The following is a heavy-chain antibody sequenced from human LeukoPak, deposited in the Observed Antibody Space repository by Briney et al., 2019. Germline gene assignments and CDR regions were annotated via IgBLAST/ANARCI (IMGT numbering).Heavy chain of an antibody. CDR1: GYTFTGYY. CDR2: INPNGGGT. Sequence: ASVKVSCKASGYTFTGYYMHWVRQAPGQGLEWMGWINPNGGGTNYAQKFQGRVTMTRDTSISTAYMELSRLRSDDTAVYYCARVAGSSGYYRFDPWGQGTLVTVSS. J-gene: IGHJ5*02. V-gene: IGHV1-2*02. D-gene: IGHD3-22*01. CDR3: ARVAGSSGYYRFDP.